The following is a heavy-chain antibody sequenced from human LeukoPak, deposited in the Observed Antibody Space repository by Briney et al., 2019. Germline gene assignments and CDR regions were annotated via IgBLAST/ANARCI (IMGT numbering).Heavy chain of an antibody. CDR3: ARIRSGWYFGY. V-gene: IGHV3-64*02. CDR2: ITSSGTGT. Sequence: GVSLRLSCTASGFSLSSSAMHWVRQAPGKGLEFVSVITSSGTGTDYADSVKGRFTISRDNSKNTLYLQMGSLRADDMAIYYCARIRSGWYFGYWGQGTLVTVSS. J-gene: IGHJ4*02. CDR1: GFSLSSSA. D-gene: IGHD6-19*01.